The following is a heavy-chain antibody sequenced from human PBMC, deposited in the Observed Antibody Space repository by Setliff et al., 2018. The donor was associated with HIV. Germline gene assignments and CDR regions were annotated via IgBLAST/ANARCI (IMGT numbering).Heavy chain of an antibody. CDR3: ADPPSGY. CDR1: GFTFSDYS. D-gene: IGHD3-10*01. J-gene: IGHJ4*02. V-gene: IGHV3-21*01. Sequence: PGGSLRLSCAASGFTFSDYSMTWVRQAPGRGLEWVSSISIGSGGAIDYADSVQGRFTISRDNSKNSLYLQMNSLRVEDTAVYYCADPPSGYWGQGTLVTVSS. CDR2: ISIGSGGAI.